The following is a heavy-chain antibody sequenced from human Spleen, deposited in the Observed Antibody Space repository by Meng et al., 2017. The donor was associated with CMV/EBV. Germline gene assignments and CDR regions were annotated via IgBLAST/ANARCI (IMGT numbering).Heavy chain of an antibody. J-gene: IGHJ4*02. CDR3: ARQEIAGYSSSAGSFDY. Sequence: KVSCKGSGYSFTSYWIGWVRQKPGKGLEWMGIIYPGDSDTRYSPSFQGQVTISADKSISTAYLQWSSLKASDTAMYYCARQEIAGYSSSAGSFDYWGQGTLVTVSS. CDR1: GYSFTSYW. D-gene: IGHD6-6*01. CDR2: IYPGDSDT. V-gene: IGHV5-51*01.